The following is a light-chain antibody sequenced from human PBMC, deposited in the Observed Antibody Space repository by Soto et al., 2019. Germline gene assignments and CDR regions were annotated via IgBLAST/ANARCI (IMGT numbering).Light chain of an antibody. Sequence: QSVLTQPASVSGSPGQSITISCTGTSSDVGGYNYVSWYQQHPGKAPKLMIYDVTNRPSGVSNRFSGSKSGNTASLTISGLQAAEEADYYCCSYTSSSTPVVFGGGTKLTVL. J-gene: IGLJ2*01. CDR3: CSYTSSSTPVV. V-gene: IGLV2-14*03. CDR2: DVT. CDR1: SSDVGGYNY.